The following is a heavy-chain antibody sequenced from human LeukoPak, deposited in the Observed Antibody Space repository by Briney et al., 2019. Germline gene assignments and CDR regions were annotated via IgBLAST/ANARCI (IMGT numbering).Heavy chain of an antibody. D-gene: IGHD5-24*01. V-gene: IGHV1-69*05. Sequence: ASVKVSCKASGGTFSSYAISWVRQAPGQGLEWMGRIIPIFGTANYAQKFQGRVTITTDESTSTAYMELSSLRAEDTAVYYCARSSGGRWLQRSPFDYWGQGTLVTVSS. CDR2: IIPIFGTA. J-gene: IGHJ4*02. CDR3: ARSSGGRWLQRSPFDY. CDR1: GGTFSSYA.